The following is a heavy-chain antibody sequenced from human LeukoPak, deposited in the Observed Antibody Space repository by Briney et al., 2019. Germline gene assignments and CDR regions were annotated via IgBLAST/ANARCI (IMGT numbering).Heavy chain of an antibody. J-gene: IGHJ6*02. Sequence: SETLSLTCTVSGVSVSSGSYYWSWIRQPPGKGLECIGYIYYSGSANYNPSLKSRVTISLDTSKNQFSLKLSSVTAADTAVYYCARDEGGIMVRGVTYYYYYYGMDVWGQGTTVTVSS. CDR1: GVSVSSGSYY. CDR3: ARDEGGIMVRGVTYYYYYYGMDV. V-gene: IGHV4-61*01. D-gene: IGHD3-10*01. CDR2: IYYSGSA.